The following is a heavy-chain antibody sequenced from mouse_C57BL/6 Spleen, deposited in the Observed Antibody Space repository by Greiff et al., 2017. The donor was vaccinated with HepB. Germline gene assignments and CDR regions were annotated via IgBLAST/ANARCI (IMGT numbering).Heavy chain of an antibody. Sequence: QVHVKQPGAELVKPGASVKLSCKASGYTFTSYWMHWVKQRPGQGLEWIGMIHPNSGSTNYNEKFKSKATLTVDKSSSTAYMQLSSLTSEDSAVYYCARSPFYDGYYYYFDYWGQGTTLTVSS. J-gene: IGHJ2*01. D-gene: IGHD2-3*01. V-gene: IGHV1-64*01. CDR3: ARSPFYDGYYYYFDY. CDR2: IHPNSGST. CDR1: GYTFTSYW.